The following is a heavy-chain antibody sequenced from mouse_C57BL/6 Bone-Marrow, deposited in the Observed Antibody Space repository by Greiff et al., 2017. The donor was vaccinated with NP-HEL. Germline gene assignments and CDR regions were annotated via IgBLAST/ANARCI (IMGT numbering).Heavy chain of an antibody. CDR1: GYAFSSSW. CDR3: ASNYHYDESAY. Sequence: VQLQQSGPELVKPGASVKISCTASGYAFSSSWMNWVKQRPGKGLEWIGRIYPGDGDTDYTGKFQGKATLTADKSSSTAYMQLSSLTSEDSAVYFCASNYHYDESAYWGQGTLVTVSA. J-gene: IGHJ3*01. V-gene: IGHV1-82*01. D-gene: IGHD2-4*01. CDR2: IYPGDGDT.